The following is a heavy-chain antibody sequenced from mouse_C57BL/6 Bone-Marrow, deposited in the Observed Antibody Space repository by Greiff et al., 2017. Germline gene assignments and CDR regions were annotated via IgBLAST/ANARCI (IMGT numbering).Heavy chain of an antibody. V-gene: IGHV5-4*03. J-gene: IGHJ1*03. CDR1: GFTFSSYA. CDR3: ARGGPHYYGSSYWYFDV. Sequence: EVKVVESGGGLVKPGGSLKLSCAASGFTFSSYAMSWVRQTPEKRLEWVATISDGGSYTYYPDNVKGRFTISRDNAKNNLYLQMSHLKSEDTAMYYCARGGPHYYGSSYWYFDVWGTGTTVTVSS. D-gene: IGHD1-1*01. CDR2: ISDGGSYT.